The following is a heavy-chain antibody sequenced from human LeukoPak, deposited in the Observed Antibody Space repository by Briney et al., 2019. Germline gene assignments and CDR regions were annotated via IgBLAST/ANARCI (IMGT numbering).Heavy chain of an antibody. D-gene: IGHD6-19*01. J-gene: IGHJ6*02. CDR1: GFTFSSHW. V-gene: IGHV3-7*03. Sequence: GGSLRLSCAASGFTFSSHWMTWVRQAPGKGLEWVANIKEDGTRKNYMDSVKGRFSISRDNAKNSLYLQMSGLRAEDTALYYCARDGRGDKEYSSGWYLSPYYYYGMDVWGQGTTVTVSS. CDR2: IKEDGTRK. CDR3: ARDGRGDKEYSSGWYLSPYYYYGMDV.